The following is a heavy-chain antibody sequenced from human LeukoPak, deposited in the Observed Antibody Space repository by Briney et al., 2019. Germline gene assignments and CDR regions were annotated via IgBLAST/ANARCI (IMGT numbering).Heavy chain of an antibody. Sequence: SETLSLTCTVSGGSISSYYWSWIRQPPGKGLEWIGYIYYSGGTNYNPSLKSRVTISVDTSKNQFSLKLSSVSAADTAVYYCASQSSSWYGAAYYYYMDVWGKGTTVTVSS. D-gene: IGHD6-13*01. CDR1: GGSISSYY. V-gene: IGHV4-59*01. J-gene: IGHJ6*03. CDR3: ASQSSSWYGAAYYYYMDV. CDR2: IYYSGGT.